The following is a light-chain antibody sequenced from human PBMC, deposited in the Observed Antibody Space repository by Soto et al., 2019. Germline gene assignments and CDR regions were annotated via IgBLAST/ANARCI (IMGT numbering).Light chain of an antibody. CDR2: GND. J-gene: IGLJ1*01. V-gene: IGLV1-44*01. CDR3: AAWDDSLNGYV. CDR1: SSNIGSNA. Sequence: QSVLAQPPSASGTPGQRVTISCSGSSSNIGSNAVNWYQQLPGTAPKLLIYGNDPRPSGVPDRFSGSKSGTSASLAISGLQSEDEADYYCAAWDDSLNGYVFGTGTKLTVL.